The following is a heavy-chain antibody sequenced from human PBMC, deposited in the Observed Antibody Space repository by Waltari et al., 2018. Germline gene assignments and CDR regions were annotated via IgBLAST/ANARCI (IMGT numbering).Heavy chain of an antibody. CDR3: AGGKGRLGWFDP. J-gene: IGHJ5*02. D-gene: IGHD3-16*01. V-gene: IGHV4-34*01. Sequence: QVQLQQWGAGLLKPSETLALTRAVYGGSFSGYYGSWISQPPGKGLEWIGEINHSGSTNYNPSLNSRFTISVDSSENPFSLKLSSVTAADTAVYYCAGGKGRLGWFDPWGQGTLVTVSS. CDR1: GGSFSGYY. CDR2: INHSGST.